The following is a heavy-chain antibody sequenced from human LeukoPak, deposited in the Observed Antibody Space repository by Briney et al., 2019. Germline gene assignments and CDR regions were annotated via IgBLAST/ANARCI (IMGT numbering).Heavy chain of an antibody. CDR3: ARVVFRYHTDLYRKATRGGNWFDP. Sequence: PGRSLRLSCAASGFTFSSYGMHWVRQAPGKGLEWVAVIWYDGSNKYYADSVKGRFTISRDNSKNTLYLQMNSLRAEDTAVYYCARVVFRYHTDLYRKATRGGNWFDPWGQGTLVTVSS. D-gene: IGHD3-16*02. J-gene: IGHJ5*02. CDR2: IWYDGSNK. CDR1: GFTFSSYG. V-gene: IGHV3-33*01.